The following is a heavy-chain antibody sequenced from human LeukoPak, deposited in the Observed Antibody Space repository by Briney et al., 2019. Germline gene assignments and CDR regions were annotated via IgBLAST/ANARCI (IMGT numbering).Heavy chain of an antibody. Sequence: SQTLSLTCTVSGGSISSGGYYWSWIRQHPGKGLEWIGYIYYSGSTYYNPSLKSRVTISVDTSKNQFSLKLSSVTAADTAVYYCARLYYYGSGSYPLYYFDYWGQGTLVTVSS. CDR3: ARLYYYGSGSYPLYYFDY. J-gene: IGHJ4*02. V-gene: IGHV4-31*03. CDR1: GGSISSGGYY. CDR2: IYYSGST. D-gene: IGHD3-10*01.